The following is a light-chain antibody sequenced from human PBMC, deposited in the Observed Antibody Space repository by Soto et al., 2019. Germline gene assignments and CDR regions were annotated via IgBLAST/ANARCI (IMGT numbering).Light chain of an antibody. CDR3: QHYVTSLTT. CDR2: GAS. Sequence: EILLTHSPGTLSLSPGERATLSCGASQTVTSNYLAWYQQKPGQAPRLLIFGASIRVTGIPDRFIGSGSGTDFTLTISRLEPEDFAVYYCQHYVTSLTTFGQGTKVDIK. J-gene: IGKJ1*01. V-gene: IGKV3-20*01. CDR1: QTVTSNY.